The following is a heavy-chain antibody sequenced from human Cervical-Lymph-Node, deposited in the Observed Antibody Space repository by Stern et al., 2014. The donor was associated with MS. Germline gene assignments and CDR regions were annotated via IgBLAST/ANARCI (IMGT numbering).Heavy chain of an antibody. CDR3: ASSPATPSGYDRFDY. CDR2: IFPRDSNN. D-gene: IGHD5-12*01. V-gene: IGHV5-51*03. Sequence: EVQLVESGAEVKKPGESLKISCEASGYLFDDYWIGWVRQMSGRGLELVAIIFPRDSNNRYSPSVQGQVTISADKSISPAYLQLSGLKAADTPIYYCASSPATPSGYDRFDYWGQGALVTVSS. CDR1: GYLFDDYW. J-gene: IGHJ4*02.